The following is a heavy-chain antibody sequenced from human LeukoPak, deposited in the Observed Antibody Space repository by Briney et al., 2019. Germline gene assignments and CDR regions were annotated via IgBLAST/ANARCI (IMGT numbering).Heavy chain of an antibody. J-gene: IGHJ5*02. Sequence: ASVKVSCKASGYTFTGYYMHWVRQAPGQGLEWMGIINPSGGSTSYAQKFQGRVTMTRDTSTSTVYMELSSLRSEDTAVYYCAKDYEPLVGVHRWGDWFDPWGQGTLVTVSS. CDR1: GYTFTGYY. CDR3: AKDYEPLVGVHRWGDWFDP. V-gene: IGHV1-46*01. D-gene: IGHD1-26*01. CDR2: INPSGGST.